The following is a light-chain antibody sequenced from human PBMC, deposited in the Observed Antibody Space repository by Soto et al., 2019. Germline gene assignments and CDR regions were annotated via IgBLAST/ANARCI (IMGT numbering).Light chain of an antibody. J-gene: IGLJ3*02. CDR2: DVT. V-gene: IGLV2-11*01. CDR3: CSHAGSYTWV. Sequence: QSALTQPRSVSGSPGQSVTVSCTGTSSDVGAYNHVSWYQQHPGKAPKLMIYDVTKRPSGVPDRFSGSKSDNTASLTISGLQAEDEGDYYCCSHAGSYTWVFGGGTKVTVL. CDR1: SSDVGAYNH.